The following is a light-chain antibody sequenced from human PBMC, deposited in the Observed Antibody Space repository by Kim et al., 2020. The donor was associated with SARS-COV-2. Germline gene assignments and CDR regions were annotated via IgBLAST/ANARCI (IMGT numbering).Light chain of an antibody. CDR2: QAS. CDR3: KQYETYWT. CDR1: QSVDGW. J-gene: IGKJ1*01. V-gene: IGKV1-5*03. Sequence: DIQMTQSPSTLSAFVGDRVTITCRASQSVDGWLAWYQQKPGKAPRLLIYQASKLASGVPSRFSGSGSGTDFTLTVSNLQSDDSAVYYCKQYETYWTFGPGTKMDIK.